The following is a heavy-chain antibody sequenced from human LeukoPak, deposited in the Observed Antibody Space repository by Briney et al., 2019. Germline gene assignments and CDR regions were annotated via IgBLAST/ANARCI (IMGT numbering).Heavy chain of an antibody. CDR1: GFTFSLYN. CDR3: ATRR. V-gene: IGHV3-23*01. J-gene: IGHJ4*02. Sequence: GGSLRLSCVASGFTFSLYNMNWVRQAPGKGLEWVSSISGDAANTYYADSVKGRFTISRDNSKNTLYLQMNSLRVEDTAVYYCATRRWGQGTLVTVSS. CDR2: ISGDAANT.